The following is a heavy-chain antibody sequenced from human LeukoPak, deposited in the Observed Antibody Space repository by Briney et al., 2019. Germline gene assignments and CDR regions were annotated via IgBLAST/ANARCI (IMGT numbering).Heavy chain of an antibody. J-gene: IGHJ4*02. CDR3: AKHYGDYVGFFDY. Sequence: GESLKISCKGSGYSFTNYWISWVRQMSGKGLEWMGTIDPSDSYTNYRPSFQGHVTISADKSISTAYLQRSSLKASDTAMYYCAKHYGDYVGFFDYWGQGTLVTVSS. CDR2: IDPSDSYT. CDR1: GYSFTNYW. D-gene: IGHD4-17*01. V-gene: IGHV5-10-1*01.